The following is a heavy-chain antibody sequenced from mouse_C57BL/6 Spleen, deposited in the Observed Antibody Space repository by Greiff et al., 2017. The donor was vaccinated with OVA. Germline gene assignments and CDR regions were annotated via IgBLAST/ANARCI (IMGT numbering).Heavy chain of an antibody. CDR2: IDPENGDT. Sequence: VQLKQSGAELVRPGASVKLSCTASGFNIKDDYMHWVKQRPEQGLEWIGWIDPENGDTEYASKFQGKATITADTSSNTAYLQLSSLTSEDTAVYYCTTGANLYYFDYWGQGTTLTVSS. CDR3: TTGANLYYFDY. CDR1: GFNIKDDY. V-gene: IGHV14-4*01. D-gene: IGHD3-1*01. J-gene: IGHJ2*01.